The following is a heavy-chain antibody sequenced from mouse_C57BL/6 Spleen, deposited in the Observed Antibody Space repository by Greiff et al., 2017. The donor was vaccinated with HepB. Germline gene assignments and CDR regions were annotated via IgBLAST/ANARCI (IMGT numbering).Heavy chain of an antibody. Sequence: QVQLQQSGAELARPGASVKMSCKASGYTFTSYTMHWVKQRPGQGLEWIGYINPSSGYTKYNQKFKDKATLTADKSSSTAYMQLSRLTSEDSAVYYCARADYGNYGFAYWGQGTLVTVSA. V-gene: IGHV1-4*01. CDR2: INPSSGYT. CDR1: GYTFTSYT. CDR3: ARADYGNYGFAY. D-gene: IGHD2-1*01. J-gene: IGHJ3*01.